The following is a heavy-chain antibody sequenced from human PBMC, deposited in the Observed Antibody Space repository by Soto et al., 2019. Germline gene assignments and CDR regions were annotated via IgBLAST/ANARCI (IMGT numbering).Heavy chain of an antibody. J-gene: IGHJ6*02. D-gene: IGHD2-2*01. CDR2: ISAYNGNT. Sequence: QVQLVQSGAEVKKPGASVKVSCKASGYTFTSYGISWVRQAPGQGLEWMGWISAYNGNTNYAQKLQGRVTMTTDTSTSTAYLELRSLRSDDTAVYYCARDIVVAPAAIRAKYYYYYYGMDVWGQGSTVTVSS. V-gene: IGHV1-18*01. CDR1: GYTFTSYG. CDR3: ARDIVVAPAAIRAKYYYYYYGMDV.